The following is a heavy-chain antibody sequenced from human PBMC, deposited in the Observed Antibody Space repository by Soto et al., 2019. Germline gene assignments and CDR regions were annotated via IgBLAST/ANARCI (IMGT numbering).Heavy chain of an antibody. D-gene: IGHD2-2*02. J-gene: IGHJ6*02. CDR1: GYTFTSYY. V-gene: IGHV1-46*01. CDR3: AREFVTYNGMDV. Sequence: QVKLVQSGTEVKRPGASVKISCKASGYTFTSYYIHWVRQAPGQDLEWMGVINPGGGTTTYAQRFQGRVTMTSDTSTSTVYMDVTSLRSEDTAQYYCAREFVTYNGMDVWGQGTTVSVSS. CDR2: INPGGGTT.